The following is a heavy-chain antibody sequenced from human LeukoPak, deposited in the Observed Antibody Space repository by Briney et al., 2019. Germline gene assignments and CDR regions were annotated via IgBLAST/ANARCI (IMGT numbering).Heavy chain of an antibody. CDR2: IRYDGSNK. Sequence: GSLKISCAASGFNFRYYGKPRVRQAPGKGLGWEAFIRYDGSNKYYADSVKGRFTISRDNSKNTVYLQMHSLRVDDTAVYYCGKGRSMLGELSGDYWGQGTLVTVSS. V-gene: IGHV3-30*02. CDR3: GKGRSMLGELSGDY. CDR1: GFNFRYYG. J-gene: IGHJ4*02. D-gene: IGHD3-10*02.